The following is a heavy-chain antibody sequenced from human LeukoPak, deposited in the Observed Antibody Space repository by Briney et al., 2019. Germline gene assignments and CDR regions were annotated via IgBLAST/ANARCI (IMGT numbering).Heavy chain of an antibody. J-gene: IGHJ6*03. V-gene: IGHV3-23*01. D-gene: IGHD1-1*01. CDR2: ISGSGGST. CDR1: GFTFSIYA. CDR3: ATTLLRASTYMDV. Sequence: GGSLRLSCAASGFTFSIYAMSWVRQAPGKGLECVSGISGSGGSTYYADSVKGRFTISRDNSKNTLYLQMNSLRAEDTALYYCATTLLRASTYMDVWGKGTTVTVSS.